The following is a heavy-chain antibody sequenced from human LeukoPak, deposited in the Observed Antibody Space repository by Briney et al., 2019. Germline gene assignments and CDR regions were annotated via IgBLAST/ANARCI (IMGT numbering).Heavy chain of an antibody. V-gene: IGHV4-4*09. CDR1: GSISGYY. D-gene: IGHD2-2*01. CDR3: ATPKCTSASCLTKNAFDI. CDR2: IYTSGST. J-gene: IGHJ3*02. Sequence: SETLSLTCTVSGSISGYYWRWIRQPPGKGLEWIGYIYTSGSTNYNPSLESRVTISVDTSKNQFSLDLSSVTAADTAVYYCATPKCTSASCLTKNAFDIWGQGTMVTVSS.